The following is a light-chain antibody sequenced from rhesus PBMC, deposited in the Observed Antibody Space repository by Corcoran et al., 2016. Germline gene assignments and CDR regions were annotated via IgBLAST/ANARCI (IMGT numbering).Light chain of an antibody. Sequence: DIQMTQSPSSLSASVGDTVTITCRASQGISSWFAWSQQKPGKAPKLLYYKASSLQSGVPSRFSGSGSGTEFTLTISSLQSEDFATYYCQQYKSYPFTFGPGTKLDIK. CDR2: KAS. CDR3: QQYKSYPFT. CDR1: QGISSW. V-gene: IGKV1S6*01. J-gene: IGKJ3*01.